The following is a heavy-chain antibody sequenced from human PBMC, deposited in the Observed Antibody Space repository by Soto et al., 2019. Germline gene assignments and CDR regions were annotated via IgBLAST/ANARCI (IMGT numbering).Heavy chain of an antibody. Sequence: VQLVESGGGVVQPGRSLRLSCAASGFTFSSYGMHWVRQAPGKGLEWVAVISYDGSNKYYADSVKGRFTISRDNSKNTLYLQMNSLRAEDTAVYYCAHGSGSHWGQGTLVTVSS. V-gene: IGHV3-30*03. J-gene: IGHJ4*02. CDR3: AHGSGSH. D-gene: IGHD3-10*01. CDR1: GFTFSSYG. CDR2: ISYDGSNK.